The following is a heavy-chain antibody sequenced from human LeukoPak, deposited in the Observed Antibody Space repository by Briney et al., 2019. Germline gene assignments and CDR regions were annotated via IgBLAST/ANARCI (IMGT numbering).Heavy chain of an antibody. V-gene: IGHV4-59*01. CDR3: ARSQGAFDI. Sequence: SETLSLTCTVSGGSISNYFWNWIRQPPGKGLEWIGYIYYSGSTNYNPSLKSRVTISVDTSKNQFSLKLSSVTAADTAVYYCARSQGAFDIWGQGTMVTVSS. J-gene: IGHJ3*02. CDR2: IYYSGST. CDR1: GGSISNYF.